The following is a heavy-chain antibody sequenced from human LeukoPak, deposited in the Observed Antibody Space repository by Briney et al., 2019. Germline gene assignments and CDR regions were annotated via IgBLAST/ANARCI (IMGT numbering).Heavy chain of an antibody. CDR2: IYYSGST. Sequence: SETLSLTCTVSGGSIGSGGYYWSWIRQHPGKGLEWIGYIYYSGSTYYNPSLKSRVTISVDRSRNQFSLKLSSVTAADTAVYYCARVPYCGGDCYRYWYFDLWGRGTLVTVSS. CDR1: GGSIGSGGYY. J-gene: IGHJ2*01. V-gene: IGHV4-31*03. D-gene: IGHD2-21*02. CDR3: ARVPYCGGDCYRYWYFDL.